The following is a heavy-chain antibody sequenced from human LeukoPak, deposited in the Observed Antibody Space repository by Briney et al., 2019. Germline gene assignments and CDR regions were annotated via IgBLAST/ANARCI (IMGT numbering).Heavy chain of an antibody. V-gene: IGHV4-34*01. CDR3: ARGRARIGGNNPTKTYYYYGMDV. Sequence: SETLSLTCAVYGGSFSGYYWSWIRQPPGKGLEWIGEINHSGSTNYNPSLKSRVTISVDTSKNQFSLKLSSVTAADTAVYYCARGRARIGGNNPTKTYYYYGMDVWGQGTTVTVSS. CDR1: GGSFSGYY. D-gene: IGHD4-23*01. J-gene: IGHJ6*02. CDR2: INHSGST.